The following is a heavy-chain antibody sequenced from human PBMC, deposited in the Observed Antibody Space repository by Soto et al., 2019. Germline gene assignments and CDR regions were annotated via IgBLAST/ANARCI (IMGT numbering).Heavy chain of an antibody. V-gene: IGHV1-2*04. Sequence: ASVKVSCKASGYTFTSYGISWVRQAPGQGLEWMGWINPNSGGTNYAQKFQGWVTMTRDTSISTAYMELSRLRSDDTAVYYCASGYSGYDSLDYRGQGTLVTVSS. D-gene: IGHD5-12*01. CDR1: GYTFTSYG. J-gene: IGHJ4*02. CDR2: INPNSGGT. CDR3: ASGYSGYDSLDY.